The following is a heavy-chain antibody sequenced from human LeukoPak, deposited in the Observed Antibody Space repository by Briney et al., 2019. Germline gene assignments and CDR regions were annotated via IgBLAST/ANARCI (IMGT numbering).Heavy chain of an antibody. CDR3: AAYFGVVIPNFDY. CDR2: IIPIFGTA. CDR1: GGTFSSYA. V-gene: IGHV1-69*06. J-gene: IGHJ4*02. D-gene: IGHD3-3*01. Sequence: SVKVSCKASGGTFSSYAISWVRQAPGQGLEWMGGIIPIFGTANYAQKFQGRVTMTEDTSTDTAYMELSSLRSEDTAVYYCAAYFGVVIPNFDYWGQGTLVTVSS.